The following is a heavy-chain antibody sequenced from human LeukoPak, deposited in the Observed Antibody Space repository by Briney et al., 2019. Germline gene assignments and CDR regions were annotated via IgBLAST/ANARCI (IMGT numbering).Heavy chain of an antibody. CDR1: GFTFSDYY. CDR2: ISSSGSAI. V-gene: IGHV3-11*01. CDR3: ARDSATLSVWS. J-gene: IGHJ5*02. Sequence: GGSLRLSCAASGFTFSDYYMSWIRQAPGKGLEWVSYISSSGSAIYYADSVKGRFTISRDNAKNSLYLQMNSLRAEDTAVYYCARDSATLSVWSWGQGTLVTVSS. D-gene: IGHD3-16*01.